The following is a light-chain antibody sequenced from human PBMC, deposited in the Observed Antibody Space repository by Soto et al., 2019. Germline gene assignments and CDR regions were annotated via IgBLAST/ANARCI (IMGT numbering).Light chain of an antibody. CDR3: AAWDDSLSGRV. CDR1: SSDVGDYDY. Sequence: QSALTQPPSASGSPGQSVTISCTGTSSDVGDYDYVSWYQQHPGKAPRLIIYEVTKRPSGVPDRFSGSKSGNTASLTVSGLQAEDEADYYCAAWDDSLSGRVFGGGTKVTVL. J-gene: IGLJ2*01. V-gene: IGLV2-8*01. CDR2: EVT.